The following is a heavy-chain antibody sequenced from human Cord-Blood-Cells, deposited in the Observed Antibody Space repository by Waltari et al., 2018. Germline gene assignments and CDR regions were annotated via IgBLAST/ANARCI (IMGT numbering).Heavy chain of an antibody. CDR3: ASTSPMKNYGMDV. CDR2: IYSGGST. Sequence: EVQLVETGGGLIQPGGSLRRSCAASGFTVSSNYMSCVRQAPGKGLEWVSVIYSGGSTYYADSVKGRFTISRDNSKNTLYLQMNSLRAEDTAVYYCASTSPMKNYGMDVWGQGTTVTVSS. D-gene: IGHD2-2*01. CDR1: GFTVSSNY. J-gene: IGHJ6*02. V-gene: IGHV3-53*02.